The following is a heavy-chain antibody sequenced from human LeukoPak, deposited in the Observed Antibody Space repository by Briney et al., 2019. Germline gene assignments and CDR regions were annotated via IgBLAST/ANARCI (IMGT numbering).Heavy chain of an antibody. CDR2: IYYSGST. CDR1: GGSISSSSYY. J-gene: IGHJ4*02. Sequence: PSETLSLTCTVSGGSISSSSYYWGWIRQSPGEGLGWIGSIYYSGSTAYNPSLKSRVTISVDTSKNQFSLKLSSVTAADTAVYYCVRVGYSSSWYVDYWGQGTLVTVSS. CDR3: VRVGYSSSWYVDY. V-gene: IGHV4-39*01. D-gene: IGHD6-13*01.